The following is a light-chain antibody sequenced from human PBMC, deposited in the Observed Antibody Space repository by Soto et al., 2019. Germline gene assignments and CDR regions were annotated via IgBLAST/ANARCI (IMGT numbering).Light chain of an antibody. CDR2: RNN. Sequence: QSVLTQPPSASGTPGQRVTISCSGSSSNIGSNHVFWYQHLPGTAPKLLIYRNNQRPSGVPDRFSGSKSGTSASQAISGRRSEDETDYYCAAWDASLSGVVFGGGTKLTVL. CDR1: SSNIGSNH. CDR3: AAWDASLSGVV. J-gene: IGLJ2*01. V-gene: IGLV1-47*01.